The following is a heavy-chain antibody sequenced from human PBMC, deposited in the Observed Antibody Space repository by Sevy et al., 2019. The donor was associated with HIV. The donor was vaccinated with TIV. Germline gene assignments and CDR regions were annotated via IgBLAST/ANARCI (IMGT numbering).Heavy chain of an antibody. D-gene: IGHD1-20*01. CDR1: GVTVSSNF. CDR2: IWLTGAT. CDR3: ARGKHVSDYYWSFDY. V-gene: IGHV3-53*01. Sequence: GGSLRLSCTVSGVTVSSNFISWVRQAPGKGLEWVSVIWLTGATYYADSVKGGLTTSRDNSKNTVYLDMSSLRDDDTAVYFCARGKHVSDYYWSFDYWGQGTLVTVSS. J-gene: IGHJ4*02.